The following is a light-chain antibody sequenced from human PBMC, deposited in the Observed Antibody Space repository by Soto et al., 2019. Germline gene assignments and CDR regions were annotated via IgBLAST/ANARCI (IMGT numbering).Light chain of an antibody. Sequence: EISMTQFPAILSASPGGGATLSCRAAQDVTTNFAWYQLRRGPPPRLLIYDISTRATGVPARFSGSGSGTEFTLTISGLQSEDFALYFCQQYNTWPLTFGARNKVAIK. CDR1: QDVTTN. CDR2: DIS. V-gene: IGKV3-15*01. J-gene: IGKJ4*01. CDR3: QQYNTWPLT.